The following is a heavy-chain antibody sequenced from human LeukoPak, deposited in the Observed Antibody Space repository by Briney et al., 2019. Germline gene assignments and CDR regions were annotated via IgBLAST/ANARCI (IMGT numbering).Heavy chain of an antibody. Sequence: GASVKVSCKASGGTFSSYAISWVRQAPGQGLEWMGGIIPIFGTANYAQKFQGRVTITADKSTSTAYKELSSLRSEDTAVYYCARGLPRYRRPNWFDPWGQGTLVTVSS. CDR2: IIPIFGTA. D-gene: IGHD1-14*01. V-gene: IGHV1-69*06. J-gene: IGHJ5*02. CDR3: ARGLPRYRRPNWFDP. CDR1: GGTFSSYA.